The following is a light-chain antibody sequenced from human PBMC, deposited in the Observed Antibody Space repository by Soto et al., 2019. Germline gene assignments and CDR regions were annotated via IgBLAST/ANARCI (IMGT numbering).Light chain of an antibody. CDR1: QSVGNY. Sequence: EFVLTQSPAILSLSPGEGATLSCRASQSVGNYLAWYQQKSGQAPMLLIYDASNRATGIPPRFSGSGYGPAFTLPLRSLEPEDFAVYSCHQRRNWLFIFGPGTKV. CDR3: HQRRNWLFI. CDR2: DAS. V-gene: IGKV3-11*01. J-gene: IGKJ3*01.